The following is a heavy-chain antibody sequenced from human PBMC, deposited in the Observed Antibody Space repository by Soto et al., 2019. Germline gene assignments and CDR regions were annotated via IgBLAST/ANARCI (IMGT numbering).Heavy chain of an antibody. Sequence: GGSLRLSCAASGFTFSSYAMHWVRQAPGKGLEWVAVISYDGSNKYYADSVKGRFTISRDNSKNTLYLQMNSLRAEDTAVYYCARVRGVEGPSGSCRRILNFDYWGQGTLVTVSS. CDR2: ISYDGSNK. D-gene: IGHD2-15*01. CDR1: GFTFSSYA. CDR3: ARVRGVEGPSGSCRRILNFDY. V-gene: IGHV3-30-3*01. J-gene: IGHJ4*02.